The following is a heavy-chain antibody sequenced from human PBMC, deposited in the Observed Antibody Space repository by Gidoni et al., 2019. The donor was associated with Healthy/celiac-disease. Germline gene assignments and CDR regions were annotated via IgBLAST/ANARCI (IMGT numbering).Heavy chain of an antibody. D-gene: IGHD2-2*01. J-gene: IGHJ6*03. CDR2: ISYDGSNK. CDR3: AKDRRYCSSTSCSYYYYYYMDV. V-gene: IGHV3-30*18. CDR1: GFTFSSYG. Sequence: QVQLVESGGGVVQPGRSLRLSCAASGFTFSSYGMHWVRQAPGKGLEWVAVISYDGSNKYYADSVKGRFTISRDNSKNTLYLQMNSLRAEDTAVYYCAKDRRYCSSTSCSYYYYYYMDVWGKGTTVTVSS.